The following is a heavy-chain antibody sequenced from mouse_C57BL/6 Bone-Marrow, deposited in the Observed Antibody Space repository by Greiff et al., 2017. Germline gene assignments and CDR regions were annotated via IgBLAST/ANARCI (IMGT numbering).Heavy chain of an antibody. CDR1: GYTFTDYY. CDR2: INPNNGGT. Sequence: EVQLQQSGPELVKPGASVKISCKASGYTFTDYYMNWVKQSHGKSLEWIGDINPNNGGTSYHQKLKGKATLTVDKSSSTAYMELRSLTSEDSAVYYWARDYYGSSWYFDYWGQGTILTVSS. D-gene: IGHD1-1*01. CDR3: ARDYYGSSWYFDY. V-gene: IGHV1-26*01. J-gene: IGHJ2*01.